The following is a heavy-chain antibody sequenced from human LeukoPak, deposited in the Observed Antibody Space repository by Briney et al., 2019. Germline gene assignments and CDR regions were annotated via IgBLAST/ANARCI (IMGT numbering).Heavy chain of an antibody. J-gene: IGHJ4*02. CDR1: GGSISSYY. CDR3: ARVDSSGYLFDY. D-gene: IGHD3-22*01. CDR2: IYYSGST. V-gene: IGHV4-59*08. Sequence: SETLSLTCTVSGGSISSYYWSWIRQPPGKGLEWIGYIYYSGSTYYNPSLKSRVTISVDTSKNQFSLKLSSVTAADTAVYYCARVDSSGYLFDYWGQGTLVTVSS.